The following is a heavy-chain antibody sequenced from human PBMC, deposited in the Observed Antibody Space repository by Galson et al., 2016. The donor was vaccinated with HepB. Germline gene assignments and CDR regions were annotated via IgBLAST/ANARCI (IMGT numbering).Heavy chain of an antibody. CDR1: GASISINNW. CDR2: IFHTGDT. Sequence: ETLSLTCAVSGASISINNWWHWVRQPPGERLEWIGEIFHTGDTNYNPSLKSRVTMSLDKSKNQFSLELTSVPAADTAVYYCARVNCSNTGCQDVFDIWGQGTMVIVSS. CDR3: ARVNCSNTGCQDVFDI. D-gene: IGHD2-2*01. J-gene: IGHJ3*02. V-gene: IGHV4-4*02.